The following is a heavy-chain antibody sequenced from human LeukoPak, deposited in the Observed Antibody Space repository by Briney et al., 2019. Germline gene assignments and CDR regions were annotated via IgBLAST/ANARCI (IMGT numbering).Heavy chain of an antibody. J-gene: IGHJ5*02. CDR2: INNNGGGI. CDR1: GFTFGSYW. CDR3: VRGAREGGYGSDP. D-gene: IGHD1-1*01. Sequence: PGGSLRLSCVASGFTFGSYWMHWVRQGPRNGLMWISRINNNGGGINYADSVRGRFTISRDNAKNTLFLQMNSLRAEDTAVYYCVRGAREGGYGSDPGAQGTLAPVTS. V-gene: IGHV3-74*01.